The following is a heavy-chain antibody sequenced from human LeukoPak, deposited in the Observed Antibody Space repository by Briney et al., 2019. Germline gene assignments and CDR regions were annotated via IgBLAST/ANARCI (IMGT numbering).Heavy chain of an antibody. CDR1: GFTFSSYA. D-gene: IGHD2-15*01. CDR3: AKDTTAWWYHRAYMNV. Sequence: GGSLRLSCAASGFTFSSYAMSWVRQAPGGGLELVSAIGGSGDKTYHADSVKGRFTISRDNSDNRVSLQMDSLRAEDTAVYFCAKDTTAWWYHRAYMNVWGKGTTVTVSS. J-gene: IGHJ6*03. CDR2: IGGSGDKT. V-gene: IGHV3-23*01.